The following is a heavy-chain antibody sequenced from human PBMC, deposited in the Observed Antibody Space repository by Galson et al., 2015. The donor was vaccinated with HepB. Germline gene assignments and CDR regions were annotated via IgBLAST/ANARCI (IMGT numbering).Heavy chain of an antibody. CDR2: INPSGGST. V-gene: IGHV1-46*01. Sequence: SVKVSCKASGYTFTSYYMHWVRQAPGQGLEWMGIINPSGGSTSYAQKFQGRVTMTRDTSTSTVYMELSSLRSEDTAVYYCARDPSIVVVTAIRRYYYYGTDVWGQGTTVTVSS. CDR1: GYTFTSYY. D-gene: IGHD2-21*02. J-gene: IGHJ6*02. CDR3: ARDPSIVVVTAIRRYYYYGTDV.